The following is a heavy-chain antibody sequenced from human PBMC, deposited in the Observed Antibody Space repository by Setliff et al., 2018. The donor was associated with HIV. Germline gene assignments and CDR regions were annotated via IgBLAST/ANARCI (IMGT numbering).Heavy chain of an antibody. CDR2: INHGGST. V-gene: IGHV4-34*01. CDR3: ASDYSSRHDAFDL. J-gene: IGHJ3*01. CDR1: GGSFSGYY. Sequence: PSETLSLTCAVYGGSFSGYYWSWIRQPPGKGLEWIGKINHGGSTNYNPSLKSRVTTSIDTSKNQFSLKLSSVTAADTAVYYCASDYSSRHDAFDLWGQGTVVTVSS. D-gene: IGHD6-13*01.